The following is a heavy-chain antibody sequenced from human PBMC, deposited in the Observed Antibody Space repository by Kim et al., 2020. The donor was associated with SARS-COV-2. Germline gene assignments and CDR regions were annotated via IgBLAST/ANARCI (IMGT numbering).Heavy chain of an antibody. D-gene: IGHD6-19*01. Sequence: EWVAVIWYDGSNKYYADSVTGRFTISRDNSKNTLYLQMNSLRAEDTAVYYCAKDQAKAVAGTRYYFDYWGQGTLVTVSS. CDR3: AKDQAKAVAGTRYYFDY. J-gene: IGHJ4*02. CDR2: IWYDGSNK. V-gene: IGHV3-33*06.